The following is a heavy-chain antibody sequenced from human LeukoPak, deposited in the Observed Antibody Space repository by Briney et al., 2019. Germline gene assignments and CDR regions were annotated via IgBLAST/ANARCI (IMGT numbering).Heavy chain of an antibody. CDR1: GGSISSGGYY. D-gene: IGHD4-23*01. V-gene: IGHV4-31*03. CDR3: ARDRYTVVSWYFDL. J-gene: IGHJ2*01. Sequence: SQTLSLTCTVSGGSISSGGYYWSWIRQHPGKGLEWIGYIYYSGSTYYNPSLKSRVTISVDTSKNQFSLKLNSVTAADTAVYYCARDRYTVVSWYFDLWGRGTLVTVSS. CDR2: IYYSGST.